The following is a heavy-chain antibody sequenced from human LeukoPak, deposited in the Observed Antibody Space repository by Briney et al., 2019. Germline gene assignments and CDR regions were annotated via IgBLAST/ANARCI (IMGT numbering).Heavy chain of an antibody. Sequence: PGGSLRLSCAASGFTFNDYAMGWVRQPLGKGLEWLSAISGDGDATKYADSVKGRFTVSRDNSKNTLYLQMNSLRAEDTAVYYCAREWTFYFDYWGQGTLVTVSS. CDR3: AREWTFYFDY. CDR1: GFTFNDYA. J-gene: IGHJ4*02. V-gene: IGHV3-23*01. CDR2: ISGDGDAT. D-gene: IGHD3/OR15-3a*01.